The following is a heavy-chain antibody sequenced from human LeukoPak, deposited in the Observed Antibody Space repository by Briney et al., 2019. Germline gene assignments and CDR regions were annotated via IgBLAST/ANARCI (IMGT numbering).Heavy chain of an antibody. D-gene: IGHD1-1*01. V-gene: IGHV3-23*01. J-gene: IGHJ6*04. CDR1: GFTFSSYA. CDR3: AKAGATGTPYYYYGMDV. Sequence: PGGSLRLSCAASGFTFSSYAMCWVRQAPGKGLEWVSAISGSGGSTYYADSVKGRFTISRDNSKNTLYLQMNSLRAEDTAVYYCAKAGATGTPYYYYGMDVWGKGTTVTVSS. CDR2: ISGSGGST.